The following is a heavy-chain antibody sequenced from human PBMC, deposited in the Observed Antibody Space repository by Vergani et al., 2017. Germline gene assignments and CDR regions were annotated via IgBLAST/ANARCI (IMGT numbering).Heavy chain of an antibody. CDR3: ARGRYSSSSTSFDY. D-gene: IGHD6-6*01. Sequence: QVQLVQSGAEVKKPGASVKVSCKASGYTFTGYYMHWVRQAPGQGLEWMGGIIPIFGTANYAQKFQGRVTITADESTSTAYMELSSLRSEDTAVYYCARGRYSSSSTSFDYWGQGTLVTVSS. CDR1: GYTFTGYY. V-gene: IGHV1-69*01. CDR2: IIPIFGTA. J-gene: IGHJ4*02.